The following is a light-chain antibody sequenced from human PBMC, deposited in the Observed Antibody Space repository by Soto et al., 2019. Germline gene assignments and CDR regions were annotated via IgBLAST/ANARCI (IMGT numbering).Light chain of an antibody. Sequence: DIQMTQSPSTLSGSVGDRVTITCRASQTISSWLAWYQQKPGKDPKLLIYAESSLQSGAPSRFSGSGSGTDFTLTISRLEPEDFAVYYRQQYGSSGTFGQGTKVDIK. CDR1: QTISSW. CDR2: AES. CDR3: QQYGSSGT. V-gene: IGKV1-5*01. J-gene: IGKJ1*01.